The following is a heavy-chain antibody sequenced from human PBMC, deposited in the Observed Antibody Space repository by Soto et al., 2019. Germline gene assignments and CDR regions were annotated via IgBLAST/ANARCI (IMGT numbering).Heavy chain of an antibody. CDR2: IYPGDSDT. V-gene: IGHV5-51*01. D-gene: IGHD6-19*01. CDR3: ARNVAVAGQGDYYYGMDV. CDR1: GYSFTSYW. J-gene: IGHJ6*02. Sequence: PGESLKIYCRGSGYSFTSYWIGWVRQMPGKGLEWMGIIYPGDSDTRYSPSFQGQVTISADKSISTAYLQWSSLKASDTAMYYCARNVAVAGQGDYYYGMDVWGQGTTVTVSS.